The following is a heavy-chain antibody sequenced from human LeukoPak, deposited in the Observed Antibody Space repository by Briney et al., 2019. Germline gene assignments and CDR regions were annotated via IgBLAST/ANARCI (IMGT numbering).Heavy chain of an antibody. D-gene: IGHD3-22*01. V-gene: IGHV3-13*01. Sequence: GGSLRLSCAVSGFTFNYYDMHWVRQAPGKRLEWVSAIRTTGDTHYPDSVKGRFAMSREDAKNSVHLQMNTLRAGDTAVYYCARGVSYYYDNSGHPGWYFDLWGRGTLVAVSS. CDR1: GFTFNYYD. CDR2: IRTTGDT. CDR3: ARGVSYYYDNSGHPGWYFDL. J-gene: IGHJ2*01.